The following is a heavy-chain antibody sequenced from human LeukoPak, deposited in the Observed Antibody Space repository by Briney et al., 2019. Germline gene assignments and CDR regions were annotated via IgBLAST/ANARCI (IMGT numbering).Heavy chain of an antibody. Sequence: SETVSLTCIVSGGSISSSSYNWGWIRQPPGKGLEWIGSIYYSGTTYYNPSLKSRLTISVNTSKNQFSLNLSSVTAADTAVYYCARSDGYFSFFDYWGQGTLVTVSS. CDR2: IYYSGTT. J-gene: IGHJ4*02. CDR1: GGSISSSSYN. D-gene: IGHD5-24*01. CDR3: ARSDGYFSFFDY. V-gene: IGHV4-39*01.